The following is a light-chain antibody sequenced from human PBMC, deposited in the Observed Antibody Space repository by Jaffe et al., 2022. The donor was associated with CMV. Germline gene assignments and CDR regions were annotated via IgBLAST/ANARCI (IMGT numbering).Light chain of an antibody. CDR3: QSYDSSLSGFYV. CDR2: GDN. CDR1: SSNIGARYD. V-gene: IGLV1-40*01. J-gene: IGLJ1*01. Sequence: QSVLTQPPSVSGAPGQRVTISCTGSSSNIGARYDVHWYQQLPGAAPKLLIYGDNSRPSGVPDRFSGSKSGTSASLAITGLQAEDEADYYCQSYDSSLSGFYVFGTGTKVTVL.